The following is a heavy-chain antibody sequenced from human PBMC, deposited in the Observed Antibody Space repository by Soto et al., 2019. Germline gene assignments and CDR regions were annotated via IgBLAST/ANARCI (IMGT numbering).Heavy chain of an antibody. Sequence: QAQLVQSGAEVKKSGASVKVCCKASGYTFTSYGISWVRQAPGQGLEWMGWISPYNGNTNYAQNLQGRVNMTTDTSTSTAYMELMRLRSDDTSVYYCARDRQCALWGQGTLVTVSS. CDR2: ISPYNGNT. J-gene: IGHJ4*02. CDR1: GYTFTSYG. CDR3: ARDRQCAL. V-gene: IGHV1-18*01.